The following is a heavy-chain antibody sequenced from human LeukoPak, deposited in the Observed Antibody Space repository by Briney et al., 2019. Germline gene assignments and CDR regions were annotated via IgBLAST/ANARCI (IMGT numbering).Heavy chain of an antibody. CDR1: GVSISSSSYY. V-gene: IGHV4-39*01. D-gene: IGHD1-1*01. Sequence: SETLSLTCTVSGVSISSSSYYWGWIRQPPGKGLEWIGSIYYSGSTYYNPSLKSRVTISVDTSKNQFSLKLSSVTAADTAVFYCARLWKPVYWFDPWGQGTLVTVSS. J-gene: IGHJ5*02. CDR3: ARLWKPVYWFDP. CDR2: IYYSGST.